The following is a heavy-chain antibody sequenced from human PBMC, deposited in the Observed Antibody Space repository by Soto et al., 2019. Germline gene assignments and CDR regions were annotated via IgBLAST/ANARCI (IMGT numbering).Heavy chain of an antibody. CDR3: ARDAAYNDFWGGVMALYSYNMDV. V-gene: IGHV1-18*01. Sequence: QVQLVQSEAEVKKPGASLKVSCRASGYNFANYGISWVRQAPGQGLEWMGWISAHNGDTKYAQKVQGFFTISAATSTSTVYIEMWSLRSDDTAVYYCARDAAYNDFWGGVMALYSYNMDVCVQGTTVTV. CDR1: GYNFANYG. CDR2: ISAHNGDT. D-gene: IGHD3-3*01. J-gene: IGHJ6*02.